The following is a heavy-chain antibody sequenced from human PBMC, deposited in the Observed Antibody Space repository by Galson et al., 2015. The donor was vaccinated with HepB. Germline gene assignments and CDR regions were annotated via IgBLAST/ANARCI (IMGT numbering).Heavy chain of an antibody. CDR2: ISSSGSTI. Sequence: SLRLSCAASGFTFSSYEMNWVRQAPGKGLEWVSYISSSGSTIYYADSVKGRFTISRDNAKNSLYLQMNSLRAEDTAVYYCARVRPSGYYSGFDYWGQGTLVTVSS. CDR1: GFTFSSYE. J-gene: IGHJ4*02. CDR3: ARVRPSGYYSGFDY. D-gene: IGHD3-22*01. V-gene: IGHV3-48*03.